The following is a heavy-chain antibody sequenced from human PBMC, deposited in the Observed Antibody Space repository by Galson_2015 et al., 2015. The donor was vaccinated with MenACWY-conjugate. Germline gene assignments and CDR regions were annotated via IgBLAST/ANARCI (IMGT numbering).Heavy chain of an antibody. CDR1: GASISSVNW. CDR3: ARGTGTGIFDY. D-gene: IGHD1-1*01. Sequence: SETLSLTCAVSGASISSVNWWSWVRQPPGKGLEWIAEIYHSGSINYNPSLKSRVTMSVDKSKNQISLKLSSVTAADTAVYYCARGTGTGIFDYWGQGTLVTVSS. CDR2: IYHSGSI. V-gene: IGHV4-4*02. J-gene: IGHJ4*02.